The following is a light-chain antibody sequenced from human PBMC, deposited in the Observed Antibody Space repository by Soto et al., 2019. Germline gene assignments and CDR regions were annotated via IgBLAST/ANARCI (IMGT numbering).Light chain of an antibody. CDR1: SSDVGGYNY. CDR2: DVT. J-gene: IGLJ3*02. Sequence: QSALTQPASVSGSPGQSITISCTGTSSDVGGYNYVSWYQHHPGKAPTLMIYDVTNRPSGVSNRFSGSKSVNTASLTISGLQAEDEADYYCTSYTTSSPYLVFGGGTKLTVL. V-gene: IGLV2-14*03. CDR3: TSYTTSSPYLV.